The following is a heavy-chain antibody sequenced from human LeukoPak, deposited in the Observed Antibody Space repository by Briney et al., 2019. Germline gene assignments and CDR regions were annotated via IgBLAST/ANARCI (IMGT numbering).Heavy chain of an antibody. CDR2: TYFRSKWHN. CDR3: ARNGIGTTYDAFGI. CDR1: RDSVSSNSAP. J-gene: IGHJ3*02. V-gene: IGHV6-1*01. Sequence: SQTLSLTCDICRDSVSSNSAPWTWITQSPSRGLEWLGRTYFRSKWHNDYAVSVKSRIIINADTSKNHFSLQLYSVTPEDTAVYFCARNGIGTTYDAFGIWGQGTMVTVSS. D-gene: IGHD1-1*01.